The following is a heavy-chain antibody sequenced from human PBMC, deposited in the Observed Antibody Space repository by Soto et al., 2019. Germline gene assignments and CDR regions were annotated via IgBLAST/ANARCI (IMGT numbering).Heavy chain of an antibody. CDR1: GNSISSGYY. V-gene: IGHV4-38-2*01. CDR3: ARGLLPYCSGGTCYGGNWFDP. CDR2: IYHTGST. D-gene: IGHD2-15*01. J-gene: IGHJ5*02. Sequence: SETLSLTYAVSGNSISSGYYWGWIRQPPGKGLEWIGSIYHTGSTYFNPSPKSRVTISVDTSKNQFSLILTSVTAADTAVYYCARGLLPYCSGGTCYGGNWFDPWGQGTLVTVSS.